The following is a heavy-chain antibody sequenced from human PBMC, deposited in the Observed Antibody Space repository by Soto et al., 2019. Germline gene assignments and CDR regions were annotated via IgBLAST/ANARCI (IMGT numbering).Heavy chain of an antibody. V-gene: IGHV4-59*01. D-gene: IGHD3-22*01. Sequence: PSETLSLTCTVSGGSISSYYWIWIRQPPGKGLEWIGHVYYTGSTNYNPSLKSRVTISVDTSRNQFSLRLSSVTAADTAVYYCARTYYYDTSRVNWFDPWGQGTLVTVSS. J-gene: IGHJ5*02. CDR2: VYYTGST. CDR1: GGSISSYY. CDR3: ARTYYYDTSRVNWFDP.